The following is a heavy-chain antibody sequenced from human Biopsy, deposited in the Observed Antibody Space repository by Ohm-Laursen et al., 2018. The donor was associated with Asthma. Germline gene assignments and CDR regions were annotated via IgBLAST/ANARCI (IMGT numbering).Heavy chain of an antibody. Sequence: SLRLSCAASGFSFSNYGMHWVRQAPGKGLDWVAVISFDGSNKNYTDSVKGRFTISRDNSRNTLHLQMNSLRAEDTAVYYCARDGPELPTELDYWGPGTLVTVSS. CDR3: ARDGPELPTELDY. CDR1: GFSFSNYG. J-gene: IGHJ4*02. D-gene: IGHD1-14*01. V-gene: IGHV3-30*03. CDR2: ISFDGSNK.